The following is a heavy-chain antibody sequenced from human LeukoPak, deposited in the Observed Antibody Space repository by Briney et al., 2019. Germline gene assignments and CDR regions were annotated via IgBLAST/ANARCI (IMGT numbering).Heavy chain of an antibody. V-gene: IGHV4-34*01. CDR1: GGSFNGYS. D-gene: IGHD6-19*01. CDR2: IIHSGGT. CDR3: ARGPLAFRRVAGIFS. Sequence: SETLSLTCAVSGGSFNGYSYTWIRQPPGKGLEWIGEIIHSGGTSYNPSLKSRLTISVDTSRKQFSLKLTSVTAADTALYFCARGPLAFRRVAGIFSWGRGTQVTVSS. J-gene: IGHJ5*02.